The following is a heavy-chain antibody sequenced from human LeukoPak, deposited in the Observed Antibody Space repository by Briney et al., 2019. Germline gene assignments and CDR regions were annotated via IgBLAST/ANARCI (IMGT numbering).Heavy chain of an antibody. J-gene: IGHJ3*02. CDR3: ARSSRSDAFDI. Sequence: GGSLRLSCAASGFTFSSYAMHWVRQAPGKGLEWVAVISYDGSNKYYADSVKGRFTISRDNSKNTLYLQMNSLRAEDTAVYYCARSSRSDAFDIWGQGTMVTVSS. CDR1: GFTFSSYA. V-gene: IGHV3-30-3*01. CDR2: ISYDGSNK.